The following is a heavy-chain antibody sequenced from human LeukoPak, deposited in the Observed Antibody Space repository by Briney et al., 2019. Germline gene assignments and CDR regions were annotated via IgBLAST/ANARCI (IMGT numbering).Heavy chain of an antibody. CDR3: ARTGYHYGSGSYYAFDI. Sequence: GESLDISCEASGYTFSNQWIGWVRPMPGKGLEWMGIIYPGDSDTRYNPSFQGQVTISVDKSITTTYLQWSSLKASDTAMYYCARTGYHYGSGSYYAFDIWGQGTMVTVSS. J-gene: IGHJ3*02. D-gene: IGHD3-10*01. V-gene: IGHV5-51*01. CDR2: IYPGDSDT. CDR1: GYTFSNQW.